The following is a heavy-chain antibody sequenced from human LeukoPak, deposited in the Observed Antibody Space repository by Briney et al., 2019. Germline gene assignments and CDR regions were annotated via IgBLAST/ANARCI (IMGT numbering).Heavy chain of an antibody. D-gene: IGHD6-19*01. CDR1: GYTLTELS. CDR3: ARDTIAVAGTGYYGMDV. CDR2: FDPEDGET. Sequence: ASVKVSCKVSGYTLTELSMHWVRQAPGRGLEWMGGFDPEDGETIYAQKFQGRVTMTEDTSTDTAYMELSSLRSEDTAVYYCARDTIAVAGTGYYGMDVWGQGTTVTVSS. V-gene: IGHV1-24*01. J-gene: IGHJ6*02.